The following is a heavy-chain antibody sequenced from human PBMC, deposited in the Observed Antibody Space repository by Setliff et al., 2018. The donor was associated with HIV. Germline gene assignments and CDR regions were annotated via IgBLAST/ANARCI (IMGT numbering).Heavy chain of an antibody. D-gene: IGHD4-17*01. J-gene: IGHJ6*03. CDR1: GFTFSSYG. CDR3: VKARVDGDYYYYYYMDV. CDR2: IRYDGGST. V-gene: IGHV3-30*02. Sequence: GGSLRLSCAASGFTFSSYGMHWVRQAPGKGLEWVAFIRYDGGSTYYADSVKGRFTISRDNSKNTLYLQMSSLRAEGTAVYYCVKARVDGDYYYYYYMDVWGKGTTVTVSS.